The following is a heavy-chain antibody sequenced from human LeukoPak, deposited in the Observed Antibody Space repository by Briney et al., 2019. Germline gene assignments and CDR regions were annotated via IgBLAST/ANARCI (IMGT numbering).Heavy chain of an antibody. CDR2: IYYSGST. CDR1: CLPIRISSEL. D-gene: IGHD3-22*01. Sequence: AETLSLPCSLSCLPIRISSELGGWLRRPARRGLGWIGSIYYSGSTYYNPSLKSRVTISVDTSKNQFSLKLSSVTAADTAVYYCARERHYYDSSVGYWGQGTLVTVSS. V-gene: IGHV4-39*07. J-gene: IGHJ4*02. CDR3: ARERHYYDSSVGY.